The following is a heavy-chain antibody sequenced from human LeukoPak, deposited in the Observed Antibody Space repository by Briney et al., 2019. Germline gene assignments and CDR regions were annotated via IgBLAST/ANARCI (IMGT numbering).Heavy chain of an antibody. J-gene: IGHJ4*02. D-gene: IGHD3-22*01. CDR1: GGSFSGYY. CDR3: ARFEKLSSGYYFDY. Sequence: SETLSLTCAVYGGSFSGYYWSWIRQHPRKGLEWIGEINHSGSTNYNPSLKSRVTISVDASKNQFSLKLSSVTAADTAVYYCARFEKLSSGYYFDYWGQGTLVTVSS. V-gene: IGHV4-34*01. CDR2: INHSGST.